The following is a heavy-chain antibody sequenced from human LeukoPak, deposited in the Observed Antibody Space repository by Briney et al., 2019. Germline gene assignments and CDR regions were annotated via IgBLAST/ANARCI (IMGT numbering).Heavy chain of an antibody. Sequence: GGSLRLSCAASGFTFSSYNMNWVRQAPGKGLEWVSSISSSSSFMFYADSMKGRFTISRDNAKRSLYLQMNSLRAEDTAVYYCARDTPPRGTAMVPGGDYWGQGTLVTVSS. J-gene: IGHJ4*02. CDR3: ARDTPPRGTAMVPGGDY. CDR1: GFTFSSYN. V-gene: IGHV3-21*01. CDR2: ISSSSSFM. D-gene: IGHD5-18*01.